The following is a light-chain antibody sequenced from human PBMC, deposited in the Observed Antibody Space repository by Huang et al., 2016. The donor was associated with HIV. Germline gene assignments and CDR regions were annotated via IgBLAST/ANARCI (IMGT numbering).Light chain of an antibody. J-gene: IGKJ3*01. V-gene: IGKV1-39*01. Sequence: DIQMTQSPTSLSASVGDRVALTCRASQNISTYLNWYQQKPGRFPNLLIYGASKLVSGFPSRFRGSASGSSFTLSIVGLQPEDFAVYYCQQSYSLPFTFGPGTKVHI. CDR1: QNISTY. CDR3: QQSYSLPFT. CDR2: GAS.